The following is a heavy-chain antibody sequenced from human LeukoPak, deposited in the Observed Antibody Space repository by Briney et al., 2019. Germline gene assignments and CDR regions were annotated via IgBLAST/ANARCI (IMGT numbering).Heavy chain of an antibody. V-gene: IGHV4-59*08. CDR2: IYYSGST. Sequence: SETLSLTCTVSGGSISSYYWSWIRQPPGKGLEWIGYIYYSGSTNYNPSLKSRVTISVDTSKNQFSLKLSSVTAADTAVYYCARQKDKYYFDYWGQGTLVTVSS. CDR3: ARQKDKYYFDY. J-gene: IGHJ4*02. CDR1: GGSISSYY.